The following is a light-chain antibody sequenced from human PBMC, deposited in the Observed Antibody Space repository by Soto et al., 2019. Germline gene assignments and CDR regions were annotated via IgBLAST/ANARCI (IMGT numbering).Light chain of an antibody. CDR3: QQYETSPRT. CDR1: QSVSSSY. CDR2: GAS. Sequence: EIVLTQSPGTLSLSPGERATLSCRASQSVSSSYLAWYQQKPGQAPRLLIYGASSRAAGIPDRFSSSGSGTDFTLIISRLEPEDFAVYYCQQYETSPRTFGQGTKVDIK. V-gene: IGKV3-20*01. J-gene: IGKJ1*01.